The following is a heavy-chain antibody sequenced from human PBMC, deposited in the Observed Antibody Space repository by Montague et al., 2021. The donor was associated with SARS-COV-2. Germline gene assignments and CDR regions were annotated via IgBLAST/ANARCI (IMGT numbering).Heavy chain of an antibody. CDR2: IYYSGNT. V-gene: IGHV4-59*01. CDR3: ARGPFWSAAPDY. CDR1: GGSISTSY. D-gene: IGHD3-3*01. J-gene: IGHJ4*02. Sequence: SETLSLTCTLSGGSISTSYWNWIRQPPGQGLEWIGYIYYSGNTYSNPSLKSRATISVETSKNQFSLSLTSVTAADTAVYYCARGPFWSAAPDYWGQGILVTVSS.